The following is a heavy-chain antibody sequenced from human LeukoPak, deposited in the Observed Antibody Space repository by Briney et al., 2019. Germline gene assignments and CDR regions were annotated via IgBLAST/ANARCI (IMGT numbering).Heavy chain of an antibody. V-gene: IGHV3-23*01. CDR3: ARVPIGGASAWFDP. Sequence: PGGSLRLSCAASGFTFSSYAMSWVRQVPGKGLEWVSVISGSGDNTYYADSVKGRFTISRDNSKNMLYLQMNSLRDEDTAVYYCARVPIGGASAWFDPWGQGTLVTVSS. J-gene: IGHJ5*02. D-gene: IGHD1-26*01. CDR2: ISGSGDNT. CDR1: GFTFSSYA.